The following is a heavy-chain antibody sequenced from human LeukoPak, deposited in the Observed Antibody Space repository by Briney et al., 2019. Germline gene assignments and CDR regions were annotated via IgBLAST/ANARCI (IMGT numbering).Heavy chain of an antibody. CDR2: INPNSGGT. Sequence: ASVKVSCKASGYTFTSYGISWVRQAPGQGLEWMGWINPNSGGTNYAQKFQGRVTMTRDTSISTAYMELSRLRSDDTAVYYCARGRGRMVRGVILFYYFDYWGQGTLVTVSS. CDR3: ARGRGRMVRGVILFYYFDY. D-gene: IGHD3-10*01. J-gene: IGHJ4*02. V-gene: IGHV1-2*02. CDR1: GYTFTSYG.